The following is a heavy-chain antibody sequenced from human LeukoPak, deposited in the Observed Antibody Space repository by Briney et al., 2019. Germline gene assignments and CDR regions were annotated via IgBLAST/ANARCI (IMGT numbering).Heavy chain of an antibody. Sequence: GGSLRLSCAASGFTFDDYAMHWVRQAPGKGLEWVSGISWNSGSIGYADSVKGRFTISRDNAKNSLYLQMNSLRAEDTAVYYCAKHPYYYDSSGYYSDYWGQGTLVTVSS. CDR1: GFTFDDYA. CDR3: AKHPYYYDSSGYYSDY. CDR2: ISWNSGSI. V-gene: IGHV3-9*01. J-gene: IGHJ4*02. D-gene: IGHD3-22*01.